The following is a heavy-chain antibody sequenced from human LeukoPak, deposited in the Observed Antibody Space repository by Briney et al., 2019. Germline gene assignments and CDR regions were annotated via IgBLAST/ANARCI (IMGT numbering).Heavy chain of an antibody. Sequence: PSGTLSLTSTLPRGPIISYYWSWIRQSPGKGREWSGYVFHSRSSTYYPSFRRRVTMSVAASRSQFSLEVRSVTAADTGVYFCARGNIAVTGPGVFYYYGMDVWGQGTTVTVSS. J-gene: IGHJ6*02. CDR2: VFHSRSS. D-gene: IGHD6-19*01. CDR3: ARGNIAVTGPGVFYYYGMDV. CDR1: RGPIISYY. V-gene: IGHV4-59*01.